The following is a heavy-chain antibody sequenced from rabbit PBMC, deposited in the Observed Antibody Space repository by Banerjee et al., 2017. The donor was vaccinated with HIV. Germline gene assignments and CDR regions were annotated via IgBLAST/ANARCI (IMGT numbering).Heavy chain of an antibody. J-gene: IGHJ3*01. CDR3: TRIYTDVGSDL. D-gene: IGHD1-1*01. V-gene: IGHV1S40*01. Sequence: APGKGLEWIASIDTGDGSTYYASWAKGRFTISKTSSTTVTLQMTSLTAADTATYFCTRIYTDVGSDLWGQGTLVTVS. CDR2: IDTGDGST.